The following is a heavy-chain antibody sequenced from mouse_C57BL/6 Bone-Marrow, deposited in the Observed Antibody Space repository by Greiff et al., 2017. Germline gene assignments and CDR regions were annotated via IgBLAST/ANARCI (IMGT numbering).Heavy chain of an antibody. D-gene: IGHD2-1*01. V-gene: IGHV1-9*01. CDR1: GYTFTGYW. CDR3: ARVGAIYYGNYWYFDV. J-gene: IGHJ1*03. CDR2: ILPGSGST. Sequence: QVQLQQSGAELMKPGASVKLSCKATGYTFTGYWIEWVKQRPGHGLEWIGEILPGSGSTNYNEKFKGKATFTADTSSNTAYMQLSSLTTEDSAIYYCARVGAIYYGNYWYFDVWGTGTTVTVSS.